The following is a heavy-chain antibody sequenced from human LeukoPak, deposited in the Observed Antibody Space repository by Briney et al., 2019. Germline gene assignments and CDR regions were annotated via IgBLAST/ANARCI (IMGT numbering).Heavy chain of an antibody. Sequence: PGGSLRLSCAASGFSVGSNYMTWVRQAPGKGLEWVSLIYSGGSTYYADSVKGRFTISRDNSKNTLYLQMNSLRAEDTAVYYCARPDTNSGSRDTFDIWGQGTMVTVSS. D-gene: IGHD1-26*01. J-gene: IGHJ3*02. CDR2: IYSGGST. V-gene: IGHV3-66*04. CDR1: GFSVGSNY. CDR3: ARPDTNSGSRDTFDI.